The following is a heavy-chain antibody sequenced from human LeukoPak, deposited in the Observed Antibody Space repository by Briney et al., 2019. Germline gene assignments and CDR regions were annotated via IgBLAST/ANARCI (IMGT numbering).Heavy chain of an antibody. Sequence: SETLSLTCTVSGGSISSYYWSWIRQPPGKGLEWIGYIYYSGRTNYNPSLKSRVTISVDTSKNQFSLKLSSVTAADTAVYYCARLEQGLRSGWYGNYFDYWGQGTLVTVSS. J-gene: IGHJ4*02. CDR2: IYYSGRT. CDR1: GGSISSYY. CDR3: ARLEQGLRSGWYGNYFDY. V-gene: IGHV4-59*08. D-gene: IGHD6-19*01.